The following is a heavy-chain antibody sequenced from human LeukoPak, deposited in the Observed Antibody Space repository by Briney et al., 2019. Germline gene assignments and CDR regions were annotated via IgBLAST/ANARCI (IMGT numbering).Heavy chain of an antibody. V-gene: IGHV1-69*13. J-gene: IGHJ6*02. Sequence: AASVKVSCKASGGTFSSYAISWVRQDPGQGLEWMGGIIPIFGTANYAQKFQGRVTITADESTSTAYMELSSLRSEDTAVYYCARARHYYDSSGYYPYYYYYYGMGVWGQGTTVTVS. CDR1: GGTFSSYA. D-gene: IGHD3-22*01. CDR2: IIPIFGTA. CDR3: ARARHYYDSSGYYPYYYYYYGMGV.